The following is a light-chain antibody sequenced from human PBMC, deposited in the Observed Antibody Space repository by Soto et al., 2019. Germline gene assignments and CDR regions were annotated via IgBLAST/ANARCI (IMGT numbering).Light chain of an antibody. CDR2: TAS. J-gene: IGKJ2*03. CDR1: QTINNY. CDR3: QQCYSTTTS. Sequence: DIQMTQSPSSLSASVGDRITITCRASQTINNYLNWYQHKAGKAPNLLIYTASTLHSGGPSRLSGSGSGTDSPHTINIPQPEDFATYDGQQCYSTTTSFGRGTMVDSK. V-gene: IGKV1-39*01.